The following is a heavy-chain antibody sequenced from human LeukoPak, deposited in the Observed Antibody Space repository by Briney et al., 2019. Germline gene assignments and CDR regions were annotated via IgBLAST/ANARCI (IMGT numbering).Heavy chain of an antibody. CDR1: GFTFSSYA. J-gene: IGHJ4*02. CDR3: ARAHNWKYGSFDF. CDR2: ISGSGDTT. D-gene: IGHD1-7*01. V-gene: IGHV3-23*01. Sequence: GESLRLSCAASGFTFSSYAMSWVRQAPGRGLEWVSVISGSGDTTDNADSVKGRFTISRDNSKNTLYLQMNSLRAEDTAVYYCARAHNWKYGSFDFWGQGTLVTVSS.